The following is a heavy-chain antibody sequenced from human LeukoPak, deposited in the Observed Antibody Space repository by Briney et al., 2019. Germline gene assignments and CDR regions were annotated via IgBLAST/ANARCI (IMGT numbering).Heavy chain of an antibody. CDR1: GFTFSSYA. D-gene: IGHD5-18*01. CDR2: ISGSGGST. J-gene: IGHJ4*02. Sequence: GGALRLSCAASGFTFSSYAMSWVGQAPGKGLEGVSAISGSGGSTYYADSVKGRFTISRDNSKNTLYLQMNSLRAEDTAVYYCAAGRGYSYGYGYWGQGTLVTVSS. CDR3: AAGRGYSYGYGY. V-gene: IGHV3-23*01.